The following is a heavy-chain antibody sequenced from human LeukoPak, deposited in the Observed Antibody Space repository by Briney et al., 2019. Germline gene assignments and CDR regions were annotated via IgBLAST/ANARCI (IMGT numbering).Heavy chain of an antibody. CDR2: ISGSGGST. V-gene: IGHV3-23*01. Sequence: GGSLRLSCAASGFTVSSNYMSWVRQAPGKGLEWVSAISGSGGSTYYADSVKGRFTISRDNSKNTLYLQMNSLRAEDTAVYYCAKDPMGSAYFQHWGQGTLVTVSS. CDR1: GFTVSSNY. CDR3: AKDPMGSAYFQH. J-gene: IGHJ1*01. D-gene: IGHD3-10*01.